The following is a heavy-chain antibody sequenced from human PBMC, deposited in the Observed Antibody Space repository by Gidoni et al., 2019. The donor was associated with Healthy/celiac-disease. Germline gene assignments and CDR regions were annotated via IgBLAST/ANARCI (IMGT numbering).Heavy chain of an antibody. CDR3: ARGPSAGDYPP. Sequence: QVQLQESGPGLVKPSETLSLTCTVSGGSISSYYWSWIRQPPGKGLEWIGYIYYSGSTNYNPSLKSRVTISVDTSKNQFSLKLSSVTAADTAVYYCARGPSAGDYPPWGQGTLVTVSS. J-gene: IGHJ5*02. CDR2: IYYSGST. D-gene: IGHD4-17*01. CDR1: GGSISSYY. V-gene: IGHV4-59*01.